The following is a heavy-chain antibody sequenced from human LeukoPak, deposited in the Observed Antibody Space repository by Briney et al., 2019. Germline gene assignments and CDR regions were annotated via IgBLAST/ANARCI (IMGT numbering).Heavy chain of an antibody. CDR2: IKRDGNEK. Sequence: TGGSLRLSCAASGFTFSRYWMNWVRQAPGKGLEWVANIKRDGNEKNYVDSVKGRFSISRDNAKNSLYLQMDSLRAEDTAVYYCAKEGAYPIITYDSWGQRALVTVSS. CDR3: AKEGAYPIITYDS. D-gene: IGHD3-10*01. CDR1: GFTFSRYW. J-gene: IGHJ5*01. V-gene: IGHV3-7*01.